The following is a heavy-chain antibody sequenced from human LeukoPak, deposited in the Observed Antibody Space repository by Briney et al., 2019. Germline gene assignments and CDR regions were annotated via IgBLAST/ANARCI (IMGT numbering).Heavy chain of an antibody. D-gene: IGHD2-15*01. V-gene: IGHV3-21*01. Sequence: PGGSLRLSCAASGFTFSSYSMNWVRQAPGKGLEWVSSISSSSSYIYYADSVKGRFTISRDNAKNSLYLQMNSLRAEDTAVYYCARVSCSGGSCYHDGAFDIWGQGTMVTVSS. CDR2: ISSSSSYI. CDR1: GFTFSSYS. J-gene: IGHJ3*02. CDR3: ARVSCSGGSCYHDGAFDI.